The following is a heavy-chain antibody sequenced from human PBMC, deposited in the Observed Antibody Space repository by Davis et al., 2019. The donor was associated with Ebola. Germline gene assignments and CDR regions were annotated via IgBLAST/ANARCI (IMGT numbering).Heavy chain of an antibody. J-gene: IGHJ5*02. V-gene: IGHV5-51*01. CDR3: ARHPPRGATREDWFDP. CDR2: IYPADSDT. CDR1: GYSFTTYW. Sequence: PGGSLRLSCKGSGYSFTTYWIAWVRQMPGKGLEWMGIIYPADSDTRYSPSFQGQVTISADKSISTAFLQWSSLKASDTAMYYCARHPPRGATREDWFDPWGQGTLVTVSS. D-gene: IGHD5-12*01.